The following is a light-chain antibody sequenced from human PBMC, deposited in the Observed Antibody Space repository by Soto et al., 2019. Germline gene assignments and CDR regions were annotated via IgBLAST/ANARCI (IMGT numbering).Light chain of an antibody. V-gene: IGLV1-47*01. Sequence: QSVLTQPPSASGTPGQRVTISCSGSSSNIGSNYVYWYQHLPGAAPKLLIYRNNQRPSGVPDRFSGSKSGTSASLAISGLRSEDEADYYCASWDESLSGWVFGGGTKLTVL. CDR1: SSNIGSNY. CDR2: RNN. J-gene: IGLJ3*02. CDR3: ASWDESLSGWV.